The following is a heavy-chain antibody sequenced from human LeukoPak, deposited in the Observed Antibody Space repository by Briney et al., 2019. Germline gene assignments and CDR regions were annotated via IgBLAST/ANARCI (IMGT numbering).Heavy chain of an antibody. CDR2: ISHSGST. Sequence: PSETLSLTCAVYGGSFSGYYWSWIRQPPGKGLEWIGEISHSGSTNYNPSLKSRVTISVDTSKNQFSLKLSSVTAADTAVYYCASRMAVAGRPQDYWGQGTLVTVSS. V-gene: IGHV4-34*01. CDR3: ASRMAVAGRPQDY. J-gene: IGHJ4*02. D-gene: IGHD6-19*01. CDR1: GGSFSGYY.